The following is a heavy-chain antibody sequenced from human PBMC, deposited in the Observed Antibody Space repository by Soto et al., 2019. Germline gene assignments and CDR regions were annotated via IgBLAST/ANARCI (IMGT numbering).Heavy chain of an antibody. J-gene: IGHJ6*02. D-gene: IGHD5-18*01. CDR1: GGSFSGYY. CDR2: INHSGST. CDR3: ARGTGYSYGYYYYGMDV. Sequence: QVQLQQWGAGLLKPSETLSLTCAVYGGSFSGYYWSWIRQPPGKGLEWIGEINHSGSTNYNPSLKSRVTISVDTSKNQFSLKLSSVTAADTAVYYCARGTGYSYGYYYYGMDVWGQGTTVTVSS. V-gene: IGHV4-34*01.